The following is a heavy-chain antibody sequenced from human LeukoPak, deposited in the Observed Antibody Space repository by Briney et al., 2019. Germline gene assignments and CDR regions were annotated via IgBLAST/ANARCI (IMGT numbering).Heavy chain of an antibody. V-gene: IGHV3-53*01. CDR1: GFTVSNNY. CDR3: VRKNRDFNAAFDI. Sequence: GGSLRLSCAATGFTVSNNYMSWVRQARGKGMEWVSITYSDSSTNYADSVKGRFTISRDTSQNTLSLQMNSLRDEDTAVYYCVRKNRDFNAAFDIWGQGTVVTVSS. D-gene: IGHD2-21*02. J-gene: IGHJ3*02. CDR2: TYSDSST.